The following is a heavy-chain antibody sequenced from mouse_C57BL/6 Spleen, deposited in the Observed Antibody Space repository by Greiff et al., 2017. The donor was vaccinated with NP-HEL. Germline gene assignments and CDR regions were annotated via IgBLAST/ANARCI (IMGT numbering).Heavy chain of an antibody. CDR2: IYPGSGST. J-gene: IGHJ2*01. CDR1: GYTFTSYW. Sequence: QVQLQQPGAELVKPGASVKMSCKASGYTFTSYWLTWVKQRPGQGLEWIGDIYPGSGSTNYNEKFKSKATLTVDTSSSTAYMQLSSLTSEDSAVYYCASDYYGSSYNDGGQGTTLTVSS. D-gene: IGHD1-1*01. V-gene: IGHV1-55*01. CDR3: ASDYYGSSYND.